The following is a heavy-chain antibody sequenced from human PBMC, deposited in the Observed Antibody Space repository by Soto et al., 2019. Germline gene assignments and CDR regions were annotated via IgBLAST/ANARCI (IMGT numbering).Heavy chain of an antibody. CDR1: GFKFDDYA. Sequence: PGGSLRLSCTASGFKFDDYAMHWVRQAPGKGLEWVSGITWNSNNLDYADSVKGRFTISRDSFKDMLYLQVSALRAEDTAVYYCAREGQQLVLGGPSSTDYYFSYGMDVWGQGTTVTVSS. CDR2: ITWNSNNL. D-gene: IGHD6-13*01. V-gene: IGHV3-9*01. J-gene: IGHJ6*02. CDR3: AREGQQLVLGGPSSTDYYFSYGMDV.